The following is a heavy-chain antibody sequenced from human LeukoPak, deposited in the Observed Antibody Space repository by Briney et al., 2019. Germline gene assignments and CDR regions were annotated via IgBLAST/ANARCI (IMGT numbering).Heavy chain of an antibody. D-gene: IGHD6-25*01. J-gene: IGHJ6*03. CDR3: AREIRGGYMDV. CDR1: GFAFSIYD. Sequence: PGGSLRLSCEASGFAFSIYDMNWVRQAPGKGLEWVSYISIGSDTIYYADSVKGRFTISRDNAKNSLYLQMNSLRAEHTAVYYCAREIRGGYMDVWGKGTTVTVSS. CDR2: ISIGSDTI. V-gene: IGHV3-48*01.